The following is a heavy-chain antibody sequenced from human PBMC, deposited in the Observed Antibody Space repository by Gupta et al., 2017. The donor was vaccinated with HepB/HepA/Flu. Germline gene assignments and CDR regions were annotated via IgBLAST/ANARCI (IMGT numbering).Heavy chain of an antibody. V-gene: IGHV3-23*01. CDR2: VSVSGGMT. CDR3: ARKNSDSTGCFDY. J-gene: IGHJ4*02. CDR1: GLAFTTYT. D-gene: IGHD1-14*01. Sequence: EVQLLESGGGLAQPGGSLRLSCAASGLAFTTYTMIWVRQAPGKGLEWVSGVSVSGGMTTYGDSVKGRFTISRDNSKNTVYLQMNSLRGEDTAVYYCARKNSDSTGCFDYWGQGILVTVSS.